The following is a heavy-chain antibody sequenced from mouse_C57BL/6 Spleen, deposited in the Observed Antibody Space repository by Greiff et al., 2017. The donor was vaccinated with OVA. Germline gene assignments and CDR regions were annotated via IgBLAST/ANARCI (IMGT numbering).Heavy chain of an antibody. D-gene: IGHD3-2*02. CDR2: INPSTGGT. Sequence: VQLKQSGPELVKPGASVKISCKASGYSFTGYYMNWVKQSPEKSLEWIGEINPSTGGTTYNQKFKAKATLTVDKSSSTAYMQLKSLTSEDSAVYYCAAQATSYYYAMDYWGQGTSVTVSS. CDR3: AAQATSYYYAMDY. J-gene: IGHJ4*01. CDR1: GYSFTGYY. V-gene: IGHV1-42*01.